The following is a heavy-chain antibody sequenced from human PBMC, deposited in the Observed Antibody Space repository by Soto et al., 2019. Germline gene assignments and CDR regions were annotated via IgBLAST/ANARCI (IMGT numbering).Heavy chain of an antibody. CDR2: INPSGGST. CDR3: ARDRQGWWELLNYYYGMDV. CDR1: GYTFTSYY. J-gene: IGHJ6*02. D-gene: IGHD1-26*01. Sequence: GASVKVSCKASGYTFTSYYMHWVRQAPGQGLEWMGIINPSGGSTSYAQKFQGRVTMTRDTSASTVYMELSSLRSEDTAVYYCARDRQGWWELLNYYYGMDVWGQGTTVTVSS. V-gene: IGHV1-46*03.